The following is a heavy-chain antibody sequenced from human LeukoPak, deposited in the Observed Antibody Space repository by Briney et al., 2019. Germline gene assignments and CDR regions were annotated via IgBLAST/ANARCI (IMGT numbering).Heavy chain of an antibody. CDR2: IKNKPNSYTT. J-gene: IGHJ4*02. CDR1: GFTFSDPS. V-gene: IGHV3-72*01. Sequence: PGGSLRLSCAASGFTFSDPSMDWVRQAPGEGLEWVGRIKNKPNSYTTEYAASVTGRFSISRDDSKNSLYLQMNSLKTEDTAVYYCARGGRDRSLDYWGQGTLVTVSS. CDR3: ARGGRDRSLDY.